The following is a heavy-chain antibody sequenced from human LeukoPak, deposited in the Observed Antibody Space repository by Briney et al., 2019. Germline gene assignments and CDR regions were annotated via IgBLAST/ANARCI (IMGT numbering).Heavy chain of an antibody. Sequence: SVKVSCKASGGTFSSYAISWVRQAPGQGLEWMGGIIPIFGTANYAQKFQGRVTITADKSTSTAYMELSSLRSEDTAVYYCARTTRTYDILTGWGPQFDYWGQGTLVTVSS. J-gene: IGHJ4*02. V-gene: IGHV1-69*06. CDR2: IIPIFGTA. D-gene: IGHD3-9*01. CDR1: GGTFSSYA. CDR3: ARTTRTYDILTGWGPQFDY.